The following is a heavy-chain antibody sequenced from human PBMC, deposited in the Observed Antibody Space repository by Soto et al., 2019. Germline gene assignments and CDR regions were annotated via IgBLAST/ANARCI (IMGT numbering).Heavy chain of an antibody. V-gene: IGHV1-8*01. CDR2: MNPNSGNT. CDR1: GYTFTSYD. Sequence: QVQLVQSGAEVKKPGASVKVSCKASGYTFTSYDINWVRQTTGQGLEWMGWMNPNSGNTGYAQKFQGRVTMTRNTSISTAYMELSSLRSEDTAVYYCARERGSGSYYTPWFDPWGQGTLVTVSS. J-gene: IGHJ5*02. D-gene: IGHD3-10*01. CDR3: ARERGSGSYYTPWFDP.